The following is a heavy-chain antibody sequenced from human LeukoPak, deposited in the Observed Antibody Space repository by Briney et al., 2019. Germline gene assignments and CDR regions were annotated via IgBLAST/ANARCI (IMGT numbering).Heavy chain of an antibody. D-gene: IGHD1-1*01. Sequence: PGGSLRLSCSASGFTFSIYTMNWVRQPPGKGLECIGYVSYSGRTNHNPSLKSRVTISADTSKNQFSLKLTSVTAADTAVYYCARHERGAENLDYWGQGTLVTVSS. V-gene: IGHV4-59*08. CDR1: GFTFSIYT. J-gene: IGHJ4*02. CDR2: VSYSGRT. CDR3: ARHERGAENLDY.